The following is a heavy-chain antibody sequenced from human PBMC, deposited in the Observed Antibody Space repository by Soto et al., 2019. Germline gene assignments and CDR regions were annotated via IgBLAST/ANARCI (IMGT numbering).Heavy chain of an antibody. CDR3: ARHQGPAAGNYGMDA. J-gene: IGHJ6*02. D-gene: IGHD6-13*01. CDR2: ISSSSSYI. CDR1: GFTFISYS. Sequence: GGSLRLSCASSGFTFISYSMNWVRQAPGKGLEWVASISSSSSYIYYADSVKGRFTISRDKAKNSLFLQMSSLRAEDSALYYCARHQGPAAGNYGMDAWGQGTTVTSP. V-gene: IGHV3-21*01.